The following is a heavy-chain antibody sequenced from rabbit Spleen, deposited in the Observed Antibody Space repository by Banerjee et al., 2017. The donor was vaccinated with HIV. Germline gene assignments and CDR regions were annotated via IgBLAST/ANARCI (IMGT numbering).Heavy chain of an antibody. V-gene: IGHV1S45*01. J-gene: IGHJ4*01. CDR1: GFDFINGNV. D-gene: IGHD1-1*01. Sequence: QEQLGESGGDLVKPGGTLTLTCTASGFDFINGNVMCWVRQAPGKGLEWIGCINSFTGKSVYATWATGRFTISKASWTTVTLRMTSLTAADRATYFCARDLLGVIGWNFYLCGPGTLVTVS. CDR2: INSFTGKS. CDR3: ARDLLGVIGWNFYL.